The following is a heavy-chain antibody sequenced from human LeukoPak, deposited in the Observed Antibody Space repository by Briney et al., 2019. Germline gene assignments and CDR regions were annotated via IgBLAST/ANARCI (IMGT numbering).Heavy chain of an antibody. D-gene: IGHD6-19*01. CDR2: TYYRSKWYN. CDR1: GDSVSSNSAA. CDR3: ARVQYSSGWSHFDY. V-gene: IGHV6-1*01. Sequence: SQTLSLTCAISGDSVSSNSAAWNWIRQSPSRGLEWLGRTYYRSKWYNDYAVSVKRRITINPDTSKTQFSLQLNSVTPEDTAVYYCARVQYSSGWSHFDYWGQGTLVTVSS. J-gene: IGHJ4*02.